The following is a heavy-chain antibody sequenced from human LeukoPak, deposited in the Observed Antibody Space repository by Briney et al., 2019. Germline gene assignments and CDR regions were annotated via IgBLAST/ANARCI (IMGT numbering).Heavy chain of an antibody. CDR2: ISSSTSYI. V-gene: IGHV3-21*01. J-gene: IGHJ4*02. CDR1: GFTFSSYT. D-gene: IGHD3-10*01. Sequence: GGSLRLSCAASGFTFSSYTMNWVRQAPGKGLEWVSSISSSTSYIYYADSVRGRFTISRDNAKNSLYLQMNSLRAEDTAVYYCAKARGGYDPYYFDYWGRGTLVTVSS. CDR3: AKARGGYDPYYFDY.